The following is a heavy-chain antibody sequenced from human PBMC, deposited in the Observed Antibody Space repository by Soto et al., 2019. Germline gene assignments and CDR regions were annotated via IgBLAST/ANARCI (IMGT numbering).Heavy chain of an antibody. Sequence: QVQLVQSGAEVKKPGASVKVSCKASGYTFTSYGISWVRQAPGQGLEWMGWIRAYNGNTNYAQKLQGSVTMTTDTSTSTAYIGLRSLRSDDTSVYYCARDVPSMDVWGQGTTVTVSS. V-gene: IGHV1-18*01. CDR1: GYTFTSYG. J-gene: IGHJ6*02. CDR2: IRAYNGNT. CDR3: ARDVPSMDV.